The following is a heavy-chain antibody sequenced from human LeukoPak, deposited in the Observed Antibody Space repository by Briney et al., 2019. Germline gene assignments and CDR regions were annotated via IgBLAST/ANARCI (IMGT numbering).Heavy chain of an antibody. CDR1: GFTFSNAW. Sequence: PGGSLRLSCAASGFTFSNAWMNWVRQAPGKGLEWVGRIKSRTDGGTTDYAAPVKGRFTISRDDSKNTLYLQMNSLKTEEPAVYYWTTVRFLEWLFLRRDYYYGMDVWGQGTTVTVSS. CDR3: TTVRFLEWLFLRRDYYYGMDV. V-gene: IGHV3-15*07. J-gene: IGHJ6*02. D-gene: IGHD3-3*01. CDR2: IKSRTDGGTT.